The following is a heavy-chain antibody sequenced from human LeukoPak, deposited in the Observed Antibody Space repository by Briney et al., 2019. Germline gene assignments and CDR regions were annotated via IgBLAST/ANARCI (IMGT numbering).Heavy chain of an antibody. D-gene: IGHD2-2*01. J-gene: IGHJ5*02. CDR3: ARVGCSGTNCYDGVGRAAWFDP. CDR2: INSDGSGT. V-gene: IGHV3-74*01. CDR1: GFTFSSYW. Sequence: PGGSLRLSCAASGFTFSSYWMHWVRQGPGKGLVWVSRINSDGSGTSHADSVKGRFTISRDNAKNTLYLQMNSLRAEDTAVYYCARVGCSGTNCYDGVGRAAWFDPWGQGTLVTVSS.